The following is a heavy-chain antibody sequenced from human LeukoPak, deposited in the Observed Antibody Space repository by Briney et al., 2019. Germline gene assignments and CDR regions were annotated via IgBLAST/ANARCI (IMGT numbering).Heavy chain of an antibody. V-gene: IGHV3-23*01. J-gene: IGHJ5*02. CDR2: ISGSGGST. Sequence: GGSLRLSCAASGFTFTNYAMSWVRQAPGKGLEWVSGISGSGGSTYYADSVKGQFTISRDNSKNTLYLQMNSLRAEDTAVYYCARGLDYGDYVGWFDPWGQGTLVTVSS. CDR1: GFTFTNYA. D-gene: IGHD4-17*01. CDR3: ARGLDYGDYVGWFDP.